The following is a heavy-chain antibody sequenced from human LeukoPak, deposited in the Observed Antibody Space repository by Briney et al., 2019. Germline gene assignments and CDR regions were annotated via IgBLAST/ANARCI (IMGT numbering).Heavy chain of an antibody. CDR3: ARDSRLYYDFWSGYCDY. Sequence: PGGSLRLSCAASGFTFSSYGMHWVRQAPGKGLEWVAVIWYDGSSKYYADSVKGRFTISRDNSKNTLYLQMNSLRAEDTAVYYCARDSRLYYDFWSGYCDYWGQGTLVTVSS. D-gene: IGHD3-3*01. J-gene: IGHJ4*02. CDR2: IWYDGSSK. V-gene: IGHV3-33*01. CDR1: GFTFSSYG.